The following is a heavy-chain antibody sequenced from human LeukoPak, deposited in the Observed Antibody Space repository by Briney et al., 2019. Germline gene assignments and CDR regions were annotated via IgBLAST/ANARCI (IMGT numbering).Heavy chain of an antibody. Sequence: GGSLRLSCVASGFTFSDYYMSWIRQAPGKGLEGVSYISSSGSTIYYADSVKGRFTIPRDNAKNSLFLQMNSLRAEDTAIYYCAGRASDSYLLYWGQGILVTVSA. CDR2: ISSSGSTI. V-gene: IGHV3-11*01. D-gene: IGHD2-15*01. J-gene: IGHJ4*02. CDR3: AGRASDSYLLY. CDR1: GFTFSDYY.